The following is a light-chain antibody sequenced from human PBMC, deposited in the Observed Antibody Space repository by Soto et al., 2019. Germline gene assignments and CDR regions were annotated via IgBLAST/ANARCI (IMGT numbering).Light chain of an antibody. CDR2: HGN. J-gene: IGLJ2*01. Sequence: QSVLTQPPSASGTPGQRVTSSCSGSSSNIGSNPVNWYQQLPGAAPKLLIYHGNQRPSGVPDRFSGSKSGTSASLAIGGLQSEDQADYFCAAWHDTLNGVVFGGGTKLTVL. V-gene: IGLV1-44*01. CDR1: SSNIGSNP. CDR3: AAWHDTLNGVV.